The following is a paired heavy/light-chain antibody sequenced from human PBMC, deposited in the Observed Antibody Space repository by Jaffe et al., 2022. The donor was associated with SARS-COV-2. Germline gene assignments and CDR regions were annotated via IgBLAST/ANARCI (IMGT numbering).Heavy chain of an antibody. V-gene: IGHV1-46*04. Sequence: QVQLVQSGAEVKKPGASVKVSCKASGYTFTSYYMHWVRQAPGQGLEWMGIVNPTNGGGTSYAQKLQGRVTMTRDTSTTTVYMELRSLGSEDTAVYYCARSHEGGLYFDYWGQGTLVTVSS. J-gene: IGHJ4*02. CDR3: ARSHEGGLYFDY. CDR1: GYTFTSYY. CDR2: VNPTNGGGT. D-gene: IGHD3-16*01.
Light chain of an antibody. CDR2: VEGSGSY. V-gene: IGLV4-60*03. J-gene: IGLJ3*02. CDR1: TEHSSYS. Sequence: QPVLTQSSSASASLGSSVKLTCTLSTEHSSYSIAWHQQQPGKAPRFLMKVEGSGSYTKGSGVPDRFSGSSSGADRHVNISNLQSEDEADYYCETWDSNTRVFGGGTRLTVL. CDR3: ETWDSNTRV.